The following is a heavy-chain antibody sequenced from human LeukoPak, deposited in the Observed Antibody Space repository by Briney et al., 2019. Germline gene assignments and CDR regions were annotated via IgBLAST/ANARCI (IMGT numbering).Heavy chain of an antibody. J-gene: IGHJ6*02. D-gene: IGHD2/OR15-2a*01. CDR3: ARDRRPRRNAIFYYRNGLDV. CDR2: ISTYNGNT. V-gene: IGHV1-18*01. Sequence: GASVKVSFKASGYIFNSYGISWVRQAPGQGPEWMGCISTYNGNTNYVQKFQGRVTMTTDTSTRTAYMELRGLRSDDTAVYFCARDRRPRRNAIFYYRNGLDVWGQGTTATVSS. CDR1: GYIFNSYG.